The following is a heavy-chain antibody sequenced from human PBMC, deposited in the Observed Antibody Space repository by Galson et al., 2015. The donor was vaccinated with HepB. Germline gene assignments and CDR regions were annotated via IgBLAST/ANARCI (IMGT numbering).Heavy chain of an antibody. J-gene: IGHJ5*02. CDR3: AKDRGGHCGGDCYSSFDP. CDR2: ISGSGGIT. V-gene: IGHV3-23*01. CDR1: GFTFSGYA. D-gene: IGHD2-21*02. Sequence: SLRLSCAASGFTFSGYAMSWVRQAPGKGPEWVSAISGSGGITYYADSVKGRFTISRGHSQNTLNLQMNSLRAEDTAVYYCAKDRGGHCGGDCYSSFDPWGQGTLVTVSS.